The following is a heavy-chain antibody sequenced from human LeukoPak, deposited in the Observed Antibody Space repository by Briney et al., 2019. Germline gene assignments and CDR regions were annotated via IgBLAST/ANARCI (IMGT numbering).Heavy chain of an antibody. D-gene: IGHD2-2*01. J-gene: IGHJ6*03. V-gene: IGHV4-39*01. CDR1: GGSISSSSYY. CDR3: ASWGIVVWRYMDV. CDR2: IYYSGST. Sequence: PSETLSLTCTVSGGSISSSSYYWGWIRQPPGKGLEWIGSIYYSGSTYYNPSLKSRVTISVDTSKNQFSLKLSSVTAADTAVYYCASWGIVVWRYMDVWGKGTTVTVSS.